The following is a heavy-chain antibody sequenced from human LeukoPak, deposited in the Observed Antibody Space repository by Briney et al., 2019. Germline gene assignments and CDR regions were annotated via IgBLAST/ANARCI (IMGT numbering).Heavy chain of an antibody. V-gene: IGHV1-2*02. J-gene: IGHJ4*02. CDR3: ARSRVDTGSDY. Sequence: GASVKVSCKASGYTFTSYGISWVRQAPGQGLEWMGWINPNSGGTNYAQKFQGRVTMTRDTSISTAYMELSRLRSDDTAVYYCARSRVDTGSDYWGQGTLVTVSS. CDR2: INPNSGGT. CDR1: GYTFTSYG. D-gene: IGHD5-18*01.